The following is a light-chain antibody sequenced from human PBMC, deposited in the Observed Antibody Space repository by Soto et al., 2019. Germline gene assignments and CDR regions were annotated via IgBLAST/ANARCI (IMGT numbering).Light chain of an antibody. J-gene: IGKJ1*01. CDR1: QTIYSN. V-gene: IGKV3-15*01. Sequence: IGITPSRPCLSVSHRASATCSCRASQTIYSNVAWYQQRPGQPPRLLIYRASSRATGIPARFSGSGSGTEFTLTINSLQSEDFAVYYCQQYQNLWTFGQGTKVDIK. CDR3: QQYQNLWT. CDR2: RAS.